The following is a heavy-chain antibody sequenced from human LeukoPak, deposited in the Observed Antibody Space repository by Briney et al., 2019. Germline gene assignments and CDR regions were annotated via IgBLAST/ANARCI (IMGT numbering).Heavy chain of an antibody. CDR2: IIPIFGTA. Sequence: GASVKVSCKASGGTFSSYAIGWVRQAPGQGLEWMGGIIPIFGTANYAQKFQGRVTITADESTSTAYMELSSLRSEDTAVYYCARAPYYYDSSGYYELNYWGQGTLVTVSS. V-gene: IGHV1-69*13. D-gene: IGHD3-22*01. CDR3: ARAPYYYDSSGYYELNY. CDR1: GGTFSSYA. J-gene: IGHJ4*02.